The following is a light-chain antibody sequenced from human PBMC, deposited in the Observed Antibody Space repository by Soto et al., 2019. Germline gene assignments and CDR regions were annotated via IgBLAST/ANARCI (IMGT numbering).Light chain of an antibody. CDR2: EVT. CDR3: SSYTRSSRPV. V-gene: IGLV2-14*01. CDR1: SSDVGGYNY. J-gene: IGLJ3*02. Sequence: QSALTQPASVSGSPGQSITISCTGTSSDVGGYNYVSWYQQHPGKAPKLIIYEVTNRPSGVSSRFSGSKSGDTASLTISGLQAVDEADYYCSSYTRSSRPVFGVGTKLTVL.